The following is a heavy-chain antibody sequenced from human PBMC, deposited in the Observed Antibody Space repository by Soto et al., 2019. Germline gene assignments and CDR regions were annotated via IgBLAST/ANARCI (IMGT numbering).Heavy chain of an antibody. CDR1: GGTFSSYA. D-gene: IGHD6-13*01. Sequence: SVKVSCKASGGTFSSYAISWVRQAPGQGLEWMGGIIPIFGTADYAQKLQGRVSITADGSTSTAYMELSSLRSEDTAVYYCARGFGPLGTGGQLSSLGSDWFDPWGQGTLVTVSS. CDR3: ARGFGPLGTGGQLSSLGSDWFDP. V-gene: IGHV1-69*13. J-gene: IGHJ5*02. CDR2: IIPIFGTA.